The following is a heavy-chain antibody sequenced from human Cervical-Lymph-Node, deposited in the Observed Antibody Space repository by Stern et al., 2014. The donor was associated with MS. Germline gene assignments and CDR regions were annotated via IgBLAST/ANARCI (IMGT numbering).Heavy chain of an antibody. V-gene: IGHV3-53*01. D-gene: IGHD2-21*01. Sequence: EVQLVESGGGLIQPGGSLRLSCAASGIAVSCNYMRWVRQAPGKGLQWVSVSNSGGYPYYGDSVKGRFTISRDDSKNIVYLQMNSLRVEDTAVYYCAREDTRQNSMDVWGQGTTVTVSS. CDR2: SNSGGYP. CDR3: AREDTRQNSMDV. CDR1: GIAVSCNY. J-gene: IGHJ6*02.